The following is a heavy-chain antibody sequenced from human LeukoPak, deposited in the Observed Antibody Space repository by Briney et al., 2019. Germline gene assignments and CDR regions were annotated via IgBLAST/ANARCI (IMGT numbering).Heavy chain of an antibody. V-gene: IGHV4-39*01. CDR2: IYYSGST. Sequence: SETLSLTCTVSGGSIRSSSYYWGWIRQPPGKGLEWIGSIYYSGSTYYDPSLKSRVTISVDTSKNQFSLKLSSVTAADTAVYYCARQIFADSSGWPFDYWGQGTLVTVSS. CDR1: GGSIRSSSYY. CDR3: ARQIFADSSGWPFDY. D-gene: IGHD6-19*01. J-gene: IGHJ4*02.